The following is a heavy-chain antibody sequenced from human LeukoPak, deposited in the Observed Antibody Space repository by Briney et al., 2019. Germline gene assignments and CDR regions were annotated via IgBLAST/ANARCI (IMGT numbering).Heavy chain of an antibody. CDR1: GGSISSYY. CDR3: ARDIYYYDSSGYQGAFDI. V-gene: IGHV4-59*01. Sequence: SETLSLTCTVSGGSISSYYWSWIRKPPGKGLDWIGYIYYSGSTSYNPSLKSRVTISVDTSKNQFSLKLSSVTAADTAVYYCARDIYYYDSSGYQGAFDIWGQGTMVTVSS. CDR2: IYYSGST. J-gene: IGHJ3*02. D-gene: IGHD3-22*01.